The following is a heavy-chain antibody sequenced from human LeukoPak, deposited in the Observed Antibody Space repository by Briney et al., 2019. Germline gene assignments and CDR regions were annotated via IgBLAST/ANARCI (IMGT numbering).Heavy chain of an antibody. V-gene: IGHV1-2*02. CDR1: GYTFTGYY. J-gene: IGHJ4*02. D-gene: IGHD3-22*01. CDR3: ARAYKSGYYYGFDY. Sequence: ASVKVSCKTSGYTFTGYYMHWVRQAPGQGLEWMGWINSNSGGTNYAQKLQGRVTMTRDTSISTAYMELSRLRSDDPAVYYCARAYKSGYYYGFDYWGQGTLVTVSS. CDR2: INSNSGGT.